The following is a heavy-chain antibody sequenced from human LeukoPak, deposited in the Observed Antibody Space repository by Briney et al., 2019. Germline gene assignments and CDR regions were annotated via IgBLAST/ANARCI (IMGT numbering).Heavy chain of an antibody. J-gene: IGHJ3*02. Sequence: QSGGSLRLSCAASGFTFSSYWMSWVRQAPGKGLEWVANIKQDGSEKYYVDSVKGRFTISRDNAKNTLYLQMNSLRTEDTGVYYCAARYCISATCYLAYDAFDIWGQGTMVTVSS. CDR2: IKQDGSEK. D-gene: IGHD2-2*01. CDR1: GFTFSSYW. CDR3: AARYCISATCYLAYDAFDI. V-gene: IGHV3-7*01.